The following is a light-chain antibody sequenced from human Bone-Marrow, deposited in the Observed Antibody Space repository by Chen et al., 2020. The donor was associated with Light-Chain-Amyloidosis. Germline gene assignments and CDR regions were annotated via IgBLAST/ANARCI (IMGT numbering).Light chain of an antibody. J-gene: IGLJ3*02. Sequence: NFMLTQPHSVSESPGKKGTNSCTGSSGSMASNYVQWYQQRPGRAPTTVIYEANQRPSGVPDRFSGSIDSSSNSASLTISGLKTEDEADYYCQSYDSSNLVFGGGTKLTVL. V-gene: IGLV6-57*02. CDR1: SGSMASNY. CDR3: QSYDSSNLV. CDR2: EAN.